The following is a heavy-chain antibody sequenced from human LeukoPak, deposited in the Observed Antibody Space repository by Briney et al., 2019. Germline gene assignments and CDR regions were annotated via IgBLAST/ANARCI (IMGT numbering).Heavy chain of an antibody. Sequence: SETLSLTCAVYGGSFSGYYWNWIRQPPGKGLEWIGEINHSGSTNYNPSLKSRVSISVDTSKNQFSLKLSSVTAADTAVYYCARWGYPYFYASGYNVKPQDGFDVWGQGTMVTVSS. CDR1: GGSFSGYY. CDR2: INHSGST. V-gene: IGHV4-34*01. J-gene: IGHJ3*01. D-gene: IGHD3-10*01. CDR3: ARWGYPYFYASGYNVKPQDGFDV.